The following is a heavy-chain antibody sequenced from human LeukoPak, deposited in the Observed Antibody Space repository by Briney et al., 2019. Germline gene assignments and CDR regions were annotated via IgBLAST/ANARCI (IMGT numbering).Heavy chain of an antibody. J-gene: IGHJ4*02. CDR3: ARDYCSSTSCLFDD. CDR2: INPNSGDT. CDR1: GYTFTGYY. V-gene: IGHV1-2*06. Sequence: ASVKVSCKTSGYTFTGYYMHWVRQAPGQGLEWMGRINPNSGDTNYAPKFQGRVTMTRDTSISTAYMELSRLRSDDTAVYYCARDYCSSTSCLFDDWGQGTLVTVSS. D-gene: IGHD2-2*01.